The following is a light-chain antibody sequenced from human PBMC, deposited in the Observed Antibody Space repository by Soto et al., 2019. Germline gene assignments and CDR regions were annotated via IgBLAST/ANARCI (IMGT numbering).Light chain of an antibody. CDR3: QQYGSSPLT. V-gene: IGKV3-20*01. CDR2: DAS. J-gene: IGKJ4*01. Sequence: EFVLTQSPGTLSLSPGERATLSCRASQTVRNNYLAWYHQKPGKAPRLLIYDASSRATGITDRFSGGGSGTDFTLTISRLEPEDFAVYYCQQYGSSPLTFGGGTKV. CDR1: QTVRNNY.